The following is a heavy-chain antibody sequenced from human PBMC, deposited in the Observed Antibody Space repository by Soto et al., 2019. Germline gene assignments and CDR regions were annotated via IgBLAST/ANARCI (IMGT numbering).Heavy chain of an antibody. CDR2: MSHSGGT. J-gene: IGHJ3*01. Sequence: SETLSLTCAVYGGFVSSGSYYWSWIRQPPGKGLEWIGEMSHSGGTHFNPSLKSRVTISVDTSKNQFSLKMSSVTAADTALYYCARVVRWIATTAVDAFDFWGPGTMVTV. D-gene: IGHD2-15*01. CDR1: GGFVSSGSYY. V-gene: IGHV4-61*01. CDR3: ARVVRWIATTAVDAFDF.